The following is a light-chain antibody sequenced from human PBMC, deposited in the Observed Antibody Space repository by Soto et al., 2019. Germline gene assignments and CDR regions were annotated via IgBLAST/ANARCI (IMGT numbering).Light chain of an antibody. J-gene: IGKJ5*01. CDR3: QQYGSSPIT. CDR1: ARVSSNT. CDR2: DAS. Sequence: HSPAILALSQGERAALPCGAAARVSSNTLAWYQQKPGLAPRLLIYDASSRASGIPERFSGSGSGTGFSLTISSLEPEDSAVYYCQQYGSSPITFGQGTRLEIK. V-gene: IGKV3D-20*01.